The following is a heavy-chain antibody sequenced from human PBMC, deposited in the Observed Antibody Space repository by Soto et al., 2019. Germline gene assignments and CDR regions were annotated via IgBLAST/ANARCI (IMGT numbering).Heavy chain of an antibody. D-gene: IGHD6-6*01. CDR1: GISLSTSGVG. J-gene: IGHJ3*01. Sequence: QITLKGSGPTLVKPTQTLTLTCSLSGISLSTSGVGVGWIRQTPGKALEWLALIYWNDDKHYRPSLESRLTITKDPSKNQAVLTMTNMDPVDTATYYCARGLATLPVFAFDVWGQGTMVTVSS. CDR2: IYWNDDK. V-gene: IGHV2-5*01. CDR3: ARGLATLPVFAFDV.